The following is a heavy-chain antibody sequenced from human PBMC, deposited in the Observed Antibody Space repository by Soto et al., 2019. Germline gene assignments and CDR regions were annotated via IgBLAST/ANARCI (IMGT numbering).Heavy chain of an antibody. CDR2: FIPIFGTA. J-gene: IGHJ6*02. Sequence: QVKLVQSGAEVKKPGYSVKVSCKASGGTFSSYAISWVRQAHGPGLEWMEGFIPIFGTADYAQKIQGRVPITARESTSTAYMELSSLRSEHTAVYYCAQRCLGTSCPSSYYYGMYVWGQGTTGTVSS. CDR3: AQRCLGTSCPSSYYYGMYV. D-gene: IGHD2-2*01. CDR1: GGTFSSYA. V-gene: IGHV1-69*12.